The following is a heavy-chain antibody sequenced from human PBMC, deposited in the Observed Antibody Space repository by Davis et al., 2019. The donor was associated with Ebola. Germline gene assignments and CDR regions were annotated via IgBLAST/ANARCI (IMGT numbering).Heavy chain of an antibody. CDR2: IYYTGST. J-gene: IGHJ4*02. Sequence: SETLSLTCTVSGGSISSYYWSWIRQPPGKGLEWIGYIYYTGSTKYNPSLKSRVTISVDTSKNQFSLKLSSVTAADTAVYYCASHYSSSSPFDYWGQGTLVTVSS. V-gene: IGHV4-59*01. CDR3: ASHYSSSSPFDY. CDR1: GGSISSYY. D-gene: IGHD6-6*01.